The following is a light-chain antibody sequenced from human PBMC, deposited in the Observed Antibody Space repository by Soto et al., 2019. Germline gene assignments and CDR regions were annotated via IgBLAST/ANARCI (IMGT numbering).Light chain of an antibody. CDR2: DAS. Sequence: EIVLTQSPATLSLSPGERATLSCRASQSVSSSLAWYQQKPGQAPSLPIYDASNRATGIPARFSGSGSGTDFTLTISSLEPEDFAVHYCQQRDNWPQTFGQGTKV. CDR3: QQRDNWPQT. J-gene: IGKJ1*01. CDR1: QSVSSS. V-gene: IGKV3-11*01.